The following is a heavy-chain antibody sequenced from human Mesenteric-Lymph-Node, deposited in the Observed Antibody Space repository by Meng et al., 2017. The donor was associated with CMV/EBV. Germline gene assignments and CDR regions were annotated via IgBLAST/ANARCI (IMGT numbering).Heavy chain of an antibody. D-gene: IGHD4-17*01. CDR1: GCSISSYY. CDR3: ARDQVNDYGDPGRGYYGMDV. V-gene: IGHV4-59*01. J-gene: IGHJ6*02. CDR2: IYYSGST. Sequence: SETLSLTCTVSGCSISSYYWSWIRQPPGKGLEWIGYIYYSGSTNYNPSLKSRVTISVDTSKNQFSLKLSSVTAADTAVYYCARDQVNDYGDPGRGYYGMDVWGQGTTVTV.